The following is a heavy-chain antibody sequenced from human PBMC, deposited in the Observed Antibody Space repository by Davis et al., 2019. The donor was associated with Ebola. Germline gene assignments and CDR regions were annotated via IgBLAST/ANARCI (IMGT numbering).Heavy chain of an antibody. CDR2: ISDYDGKT. Sequence: ASVKVPCKASGYTFTNYGISWVRHAPGQGLEWTGWISDYDGKTNYAQKFQGRVTMTTDRSTSTAHMELRSLRSDDTAVYYCARDGRMPRKLYGMDVWGQGTTVSVSS. D-gene: IGHD2-8*01. CDR1: GYTFTNYG. J-gene: IGHJ6*02. V-gene: IGHV1-18*04. CDR3: ARDGRMPRKLYGMDV.